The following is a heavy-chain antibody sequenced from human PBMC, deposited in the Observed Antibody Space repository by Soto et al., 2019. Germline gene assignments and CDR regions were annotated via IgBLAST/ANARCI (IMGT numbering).Heavy chain of an antibody. V-gene: IGHV1-18*04. CDR1: GYTFTSYG. CDR2: ISVNNGNA. D-gene: IGHD1-26*01. CDR3: VRDVLRIGTDSNYFAY. J-gene: IGHJ4*02. Sequence: ASVKVSCKTSGYTFTSYGIAWVRQAPGQGPEWMGWISVNNGNALYAQKFQGRVSLTTDTSTTTVYMDLTSLRSDDTALYYCVRDVLRIGTDSNYFAYWGQGTLVTVSS.